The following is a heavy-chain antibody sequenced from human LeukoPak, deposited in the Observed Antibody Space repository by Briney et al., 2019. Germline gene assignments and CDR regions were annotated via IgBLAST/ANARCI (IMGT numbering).Heavy chain of an antibody. J-gene: IGHJ4*02. CDR1: GGSFSGYY. Sequence: SETLSLTCAVYGGSFSGYYWNWIRQPPGKGLEWIGEINHSGIKYNPSLKSRVTISVDTSKNQFSLKLSSVTAADTAVYYCATGVHGITAAGDYYFDYWGQGTLVTVSS. D-gene: IGHD6-13*01. CDR3: ATGVHGITAAGDYYFDY. CDR2: INHSGI. V-gene: IGHV4-34*01.